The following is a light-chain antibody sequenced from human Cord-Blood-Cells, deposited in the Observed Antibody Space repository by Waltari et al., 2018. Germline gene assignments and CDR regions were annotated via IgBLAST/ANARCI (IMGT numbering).Light chain of an antibody. CDR1: NIGSKS. CDR2: YDS. CDR3: QVWDSSSDHL. J-gene: IGLJ3*02. V-gene: IGLV3-21*04. Sequence: SYALTQPPSVSVAPGKTARITCGGNNIGSKSVHWYQQKPGQAPVLVIYYDSDRPSGIPERFSGSNSGNTATLTISRVEAGDEADYYCQVWDSSSDHLFGGGTKLTVL.